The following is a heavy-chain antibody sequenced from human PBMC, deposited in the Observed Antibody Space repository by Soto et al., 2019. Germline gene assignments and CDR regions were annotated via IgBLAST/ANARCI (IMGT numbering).Heavy chain of an antibody. CDR3: ARARGTDN. D-gene: IGHD1-1*01. J-gene: IGHJ4*02. Sequence: GGSLRLPCAASGFTFSNYWMTWVRQAPGKGLEWVANINLDGSEKHYVDSVRGRFTISRDNADNSLHLQMNSLRAEDTAVYYCARARGTDNWGRGTLVTVSS. CDR1: GFTFSNYW. V-gene: IGHV3-7*03. CDR2: INLDGSEK.